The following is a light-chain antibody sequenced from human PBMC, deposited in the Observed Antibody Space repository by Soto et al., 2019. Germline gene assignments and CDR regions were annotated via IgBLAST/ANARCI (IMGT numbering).Light chain of an antibody. Sequence: QSVLTQPPSASGTPGQGVSISCSGGSSNIGTNYVYWYQHLAGAAPRLLIYRNNQRPSGVPERFSASRSGTSASLAISGLRSEDESDYYCAAWDDSLSAYVFGTGTKLTVL. CDR3: AAWDDSLSAYV. CDR2: RNN. CDR1: SSNIGTNY. J-gene: IGLJ1*01. V-gene: IGLV1-47*01.